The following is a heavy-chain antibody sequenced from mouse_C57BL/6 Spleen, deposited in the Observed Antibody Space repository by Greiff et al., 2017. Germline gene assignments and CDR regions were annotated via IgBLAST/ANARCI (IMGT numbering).Heavy chain of an antibody. J-gene: IGHJ1*03. CDR3: ARERCYGSSPYCYFDV. V-gene: IGHV1-82*01. Sequence: VKLQQSGPELVKPGASVTISCKASGYAFSSAWMNWVKQRPGKGLEWIGRIYPGDGDTNYNGKFKGKATLTADKSSSTAYMQLSSLTSEDSAVYFCARERCYGSSPYCYFDVWGTGTTVTVSS. D-gene: IGHD1-1*01. CDR2: IYPGDGDT. CDR1: GYAFSSAW.